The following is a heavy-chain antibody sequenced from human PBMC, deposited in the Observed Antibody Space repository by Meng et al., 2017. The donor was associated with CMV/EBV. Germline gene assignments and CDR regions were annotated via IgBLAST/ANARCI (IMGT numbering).Heavy chain of an antibody. CDR2: INPNSGST. CDR1: GYTFTGYY. D-gene: IGHD2-15*01. J-gene: IGHJ3*02. Sequence: ASVKVSCKASGYTFTGYYMHWVRQAPGQGLEWMGWINPNSGSTNYAQKFQGRVTMTRDTSISTAYMELSRLRSDDTAVYYCAREGRSGERGDAFDIWGQGTMVT. CDR3: AREGRSGERGDAFDI. V-gene: IGHV1-2*02.